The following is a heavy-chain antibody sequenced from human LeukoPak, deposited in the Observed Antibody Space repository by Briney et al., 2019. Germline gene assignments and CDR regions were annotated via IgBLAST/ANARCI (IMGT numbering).Heavy chain of an antibody. J-gene: IGHJ5*02. Sequence: GGSLRLSCAASGFTFSSYAMSWVRQAPGKGLEWVSAISSSGGSTYYADSVKGRFTISRDNSKNTLYLQMNSLRAEDTAVYYCAKDRAIFGVAIPFDPWGQGTLVTVSS. CDR3: AKDRAIFGVAIPFDP. CDR1: GFTFSSYA. CDR2: ISSSGGST. D-gene: IGHD3-3*01. V-gene: IGHV3-23*01.